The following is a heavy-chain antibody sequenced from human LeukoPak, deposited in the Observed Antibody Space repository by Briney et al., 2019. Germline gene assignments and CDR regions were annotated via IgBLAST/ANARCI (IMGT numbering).Heavy chain of an antibody. V-gene: IGHV4-31*03. D-gene: IGHD3-3*01. CDR1: GGSISSGGYY. Sequence: SQTLSLTCTVSGGSISSGGYYWSWIRQHPGKGLEWIGYIYYSGSTYYNPSLKSRVTISVDTSKNQFSLKLSSVTAADTAVYYSARDRSQYDFWSGSYGMDVWGQGTTVTVSS. CDR2: IYYSGST. J-gene: IGHJ6*02. CDR3: ARDRSQYDFWSGSYGMDV.